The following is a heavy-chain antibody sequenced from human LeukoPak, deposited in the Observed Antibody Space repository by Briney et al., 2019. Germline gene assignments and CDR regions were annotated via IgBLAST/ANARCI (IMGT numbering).Heavy chain of an antibody. CDR2: ISGGGDIT. CDR3: VREDTPATANY. CDR1: GFNFANHA. V-gene: IGHV3-23*01. D-gene: IGHD2-21*02. J-gene: IGHJ4*02. Sequence: GGSLRPSRAASGFNFANHAMSWVRQTAGKGLEWVSAISGGGDITYYADSVKGRFTISRDNSKDTLFLQMHSLRPGDTAVYYCVREDTPATANYWGQGTLVTISS.